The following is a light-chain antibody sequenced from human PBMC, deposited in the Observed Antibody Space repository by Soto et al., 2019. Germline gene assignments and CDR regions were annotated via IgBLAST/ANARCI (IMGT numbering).Light chain of an antibody. J-gene: IGKJ4*01. CDR1: QSVGTY. CDR2: DAS. V-gene: IGKV3-11*01. Sequence: EIVLTQSPAILSLSPGERATLSCRASQSVGTYLDWYQQKLGQAPRLLIYDASNRATGIPARFSGSGSGTDFTLTISSLEPEDFAVYYCQQRVNWLTIGGGTKVEV. CDR3: QQRVNWLT.